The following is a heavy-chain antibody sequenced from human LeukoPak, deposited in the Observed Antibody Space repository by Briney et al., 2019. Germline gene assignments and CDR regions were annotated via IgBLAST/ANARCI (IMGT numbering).Heavy chain of an antibody. V-gene: IGHV3-11*03. CDR2: ISSSGSYT. Sequence: GGSLRLSCAVSGLSFSDNYMSWIRQAPGKGLEWVSYISSSGSYTNYADSVKGRFTISRDDAKNSLFLQMNSLRAEDTAVYYCARTIGRGPGGRFDYWGQGTLVTVSS. CDR3: ARTIGRGPGGRFDY. CDR1: GLSFSDNY. J-gene: IGHJ4*02. D-gene: IGHD3-9*01.